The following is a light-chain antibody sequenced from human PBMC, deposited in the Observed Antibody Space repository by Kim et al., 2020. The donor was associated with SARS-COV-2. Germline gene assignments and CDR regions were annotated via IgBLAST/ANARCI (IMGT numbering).Light chain of an antibody. CDR3: QQYGSSAIT. Sequence: SPGKSSTLSCRASQSVSSSYLAWYQQKPGQAPRLLIYGASSRATGIPDRFSGSGSGTDFTLTISRLEPEDFAVYYCQQYGSSAITFGQGTRLEIK. V-gene: IGKV3-20*01. J-gene: IGKJ5*01. CDR1: QSVSSSY. CDR2: GAS.